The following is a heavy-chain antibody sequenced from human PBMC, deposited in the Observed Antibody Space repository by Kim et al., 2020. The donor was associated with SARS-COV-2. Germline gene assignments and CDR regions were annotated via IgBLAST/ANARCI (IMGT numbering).Heavy chain of an antibody. Sequence: SETLSLTCTVSGGSISSYYWSWIRQPPGKGLEWIGNIYYSGSTNYNPSLKSRVTISVDTSKNQFSLKLSSVTAADTAVYYCARESHFWAYGMDVWGQGTTITVSS. CDR2: IYYSGST. J-gene: IGHJ6*02. CDR1: GGSISSYY. CDR3: ARESHFWAYGMDV. D-gene: IGHD3-3*02. V-gene: IGHV4-59*01.